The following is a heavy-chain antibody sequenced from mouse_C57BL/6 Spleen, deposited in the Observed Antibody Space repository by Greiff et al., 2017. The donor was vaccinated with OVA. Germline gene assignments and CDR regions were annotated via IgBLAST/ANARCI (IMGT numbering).Heavy chain of an antibody. CDR2: IDPSDSYT. J-gene: IGHJ2*01. CDR3: ATYGSDFDY. CDR1: GYTFTSYW. Sequence: QVQLQQPGAELVRPGTSVKLSCKASGYTFTSYWMHWVKQRPGQGLEWIGVIDPSDSYTNYNQKFKGKATLTADTSSSTAYMQLSSLTSEDSAVYYCATYGSDFDYWGQGTTLTVSS. D-gene: IGHD1-1*01. V-gene: IGHV1-59*01.